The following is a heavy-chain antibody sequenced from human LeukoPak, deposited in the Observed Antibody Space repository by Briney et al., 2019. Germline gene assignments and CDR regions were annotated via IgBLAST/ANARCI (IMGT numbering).Heavy chain of an antibody. V-gene: IGHV3-48*03. CDR2: ISSSGSTI. J-gene: IGHJ4*02. Sequence: GGSLRLSCAASGFTFSSYEMNWVRQAPGKGLEWVSYISSSGSTIYYADSVKGRFTISRDNAKNSLYLQMNSLRAEDTALYYCARDRFLRRPEPADYWGQGTLVTVSS. D-gene: IGHD1-14*01. CDR1: GFTFSSYE. CDR3: ARDRFLRRPEPADY.